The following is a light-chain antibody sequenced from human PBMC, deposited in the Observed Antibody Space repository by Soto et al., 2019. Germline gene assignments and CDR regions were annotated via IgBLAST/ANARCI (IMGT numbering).Light chain of an antibody. CDR2: DVS. CDR1: SSDVGGYNY. CDR3: SSYTSSSTPLV. V-gene: IGLV2-14*01. Sequence: QSALTQPASVSGSPGQSITISCTGTSSDVGGYNYVSWYQQHPGKAPKFMIYDVSNRPSGVSNRFSGSNSGNTASLTISGLQAEDEADYYCSSYTSSSTPLVFGTGTKLTVL. J-gene: IGLJ1*01.